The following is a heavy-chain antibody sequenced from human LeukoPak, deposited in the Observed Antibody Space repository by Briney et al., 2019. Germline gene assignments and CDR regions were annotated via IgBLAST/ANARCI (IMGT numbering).Heavy chain of an antibody. CDR3: ARAGRFGEFIDY. Sequence: GGSLRLSCAASGFTFSSYAMSWVRQAPGKGLEWVANIKQDGSEKYYVDSVKGRFTISRDNAKNSLYVQMNSLRDEDTAVYHCARAGRFGEFIDYWGQGTLVTV. V-gene: IGHV3-7*01. J-gene: IGHJ4*02. CDR1: GFTFSSYA. D-gene: IGHD3-10*01. CDR2: IKQDGSEK.